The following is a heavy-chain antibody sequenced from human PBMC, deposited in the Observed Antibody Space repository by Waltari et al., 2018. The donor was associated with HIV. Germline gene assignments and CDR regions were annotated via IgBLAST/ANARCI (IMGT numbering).Heavy chain of an antibody. D-gene: IGHD7-27*01. J-gene: IGHJ2*01. CDR1: GYSISSGYY. CDR3: ARRSGEYWYFDL. Sequence: QVQLQESGPGLVKPSETLSLTCTVSGYSISSGYYWGWIRQPPGKGLEWIGSMYHSGSTYYNPSLKGRVTMSVDTSKNQFSLKLSSGTAADTAVYYCARRSGEYWYFDLWGRGTLVTVSS. CDR2: MYHSGST. V-gene: IGHV4-38-2*02.